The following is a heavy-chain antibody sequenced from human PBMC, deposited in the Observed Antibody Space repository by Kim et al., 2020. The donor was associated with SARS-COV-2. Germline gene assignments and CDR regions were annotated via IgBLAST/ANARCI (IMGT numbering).Heavy chain of an antibody. V-gene: IGHV3-21*01. CDR3: ARVTATSYYFDY. CDR1: GFTFSSYS. CDR2: ISSSSSYI. J-gene: IGHJ4*02. Sequence: GGSLRLSCAASGFTFSSYSMNWVRQAPGKGLEWVSSISSSSSYIYYADSVKGRFTISRDNAKNSLYLQMNSLRAEDTAVYYCARVTATSYYFDYWGQGTLVTVSS. D-gene: IGHD5-18*01.